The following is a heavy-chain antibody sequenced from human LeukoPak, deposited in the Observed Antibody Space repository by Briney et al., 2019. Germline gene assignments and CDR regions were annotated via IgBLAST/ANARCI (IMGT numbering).Heavy chain of an antibody. V-gene: IGHV1-46*01. CDR3: ARGHYGDYA. CDR2: INPSGGST. CDR1: GYTFTSYY. J-gene: IGHJ5*02. D-gene: IGHD4-17*01. Sequence: GASVKVSCKASGYTFTSYYMHCVRHAPGQGLEWMGIINPSGGSTSYAQKFQGRVTMTRDTSTSTVYMELSSPRTEDTARYYCARGHYGDYAWGQGTLVTVSP.